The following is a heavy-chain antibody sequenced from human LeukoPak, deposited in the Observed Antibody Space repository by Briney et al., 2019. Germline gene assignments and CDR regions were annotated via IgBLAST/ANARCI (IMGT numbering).Heavy chain of an antibody. CDR2: IKSDGAGT. D-gene: IGHD3-22*01. Sequence: PGGSLRLSCAASGSSFSSFWMHWVRQAPGKGLVWVSGIKSDGAGTSYVDSVKGRFTISRDNAKNTLDLQMNSLRAEDTAVYYCAKPSLYYYDTSGYYRYWYFDLWGRGTLVTVSS. CDR1: GSSFSSFW. J-gene: IGHJ2*01. CDR3: AKPSLYYYDTSGYYRYWYFDL. V-gene: IGHV3-74*01.